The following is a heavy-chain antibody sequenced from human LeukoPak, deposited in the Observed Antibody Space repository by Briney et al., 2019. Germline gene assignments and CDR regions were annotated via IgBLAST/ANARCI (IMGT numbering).Heavy chain of an antibody. J-gene: IGHJ1*01. CDR2: ISAYNGNT. Sequence: GASVTDSCKASGYTFTSYRISWVRQAPEQGLEWMGWISAYNGNTNYAQKFQGRVIMTTDTSTSKDNLDLMSLRSDDTAVYYCARTEFGVLIAGPDNRGQRTLFTVSS. V-gene: IGHV1-18*01. CDR3: ARTEFGVLIAGPDN. CDR1: GYTFTSYR. D-gene: IGHD3-10*01.